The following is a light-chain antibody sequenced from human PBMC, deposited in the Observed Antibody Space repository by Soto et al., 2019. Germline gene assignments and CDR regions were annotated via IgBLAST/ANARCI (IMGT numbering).Light chain of an antibody. V-gene: IGKV3-20*01. CDR1: QSVSNNY. Sequence: EIVLTQSPGTLSLSPWERATLSCRASQSVSNNYLAWYQQKPGQAPRLIIYGASNRATGIPDRFSGSGSGKDFTITISRLEPEYFAVYYCQQYGSSGTFGQGTKVEIK. CDR2: GAS. J-gene: IGKJ1*01. CDR3: QQYGSSGT.